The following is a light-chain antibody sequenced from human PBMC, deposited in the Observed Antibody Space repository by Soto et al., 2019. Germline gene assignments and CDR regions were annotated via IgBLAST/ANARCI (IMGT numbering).Light chain of an antibody. CDR2: AVS. V-gene: IGLV2-14*01. Sequence: QSVLTQPASVSGSPGQSITISCTGTSSDVGGYNHVSWYQHSPGKAPKLILFAVSDQPSGVSHRFSGSKSGNTASLTISGLEAEDEDDYYCCSYTSRSTVVFGGGTKLTVL. CDR1: SSDVGGYNH. J-gene: IGLJ2*01. CDR3: CSYTSRSTVV.